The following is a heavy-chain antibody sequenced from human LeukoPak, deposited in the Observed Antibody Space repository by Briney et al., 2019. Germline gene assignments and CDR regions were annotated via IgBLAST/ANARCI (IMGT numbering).Heavy chain of an antibody. CDR1: GGTFSSYA. Sequence: ASVKVSCKASGGTFSSYAISWVRQAPGQGLEWMGRIIPIFGTANYAQKFQGRVTITTDESTSTAYMELSSLRSEDTAVYYCASNKGRSFSSSWYGSYYYYMDVWGKGTTVSVSS. CDR2: IIPIFGTA. D-gene: IGHD6-13*01. CDR3: ASNKGRSFSSSWYGSYYYYMDV. V-gene: IGHV1-69*05. J-gene: IGHJ6*03.